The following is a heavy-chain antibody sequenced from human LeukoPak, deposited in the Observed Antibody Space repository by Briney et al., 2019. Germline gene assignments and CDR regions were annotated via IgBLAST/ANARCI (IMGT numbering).Heavy chain of an antibody. CDR1: GGTFSSYA. CDR2: IIPIFGTA. CDR3: ARGRSSGWFPDYFDY. D-gene: IGHD6-19*01. Sequence: SVKVSCTASGGTFSSYAISWVRQAPGQGLEWMGGIIPIFGTANYAQKFQGRVTITTDESTSTAYMELSSLRSEDTAVYYCARGRSSGWFPDYFDYWGQGTLVTVSS. J-gene: IGHJ4*02. V-gene: IGHV1-69*05.